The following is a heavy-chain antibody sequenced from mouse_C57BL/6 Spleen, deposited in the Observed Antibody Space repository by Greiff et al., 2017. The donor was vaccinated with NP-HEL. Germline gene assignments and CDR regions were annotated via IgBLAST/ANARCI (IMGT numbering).Heavy chain of an antibody. CDR2: IRSKSNNYAT. V-gene: IGHV10-1*01. Sequence: EVQVVESGGGLVQPKGSLKLSCAASGFSFNTYAMNWVRQAPGKGLEWVARIRSKSNNYATYYADSVKDRFTISRDDSESMLYLQMNNLKTEDTAKYYCVRQDYGSSYNYAMDYWGQGTSVTVAS. CDR3: VRQDYGSSYNYAMDY. D-gene: IGHD1-1*01. J-gene: IGHJ4*01. CDR1: GFSFNTYA.